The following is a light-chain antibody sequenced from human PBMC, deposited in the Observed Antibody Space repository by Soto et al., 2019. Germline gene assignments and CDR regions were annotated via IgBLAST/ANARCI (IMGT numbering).Light chain of an antibody. J-gene: IGLJ3*02. Sequence: HSALTQPPSASGSPGQSVTISCTGTSSDVGAYNFVSWFQQHPGKAPKLIIYEVTKRPSGVPDRFSGSKSGNTASLTVSGLQAEDEAHYHCTSYVGYNNWVFGGGTKLTVL. CDR2: EVT. CDR3: TSYVGYNNWV. V-gene: IGLV2-8*01. CDR1: SSDVGAYNF.